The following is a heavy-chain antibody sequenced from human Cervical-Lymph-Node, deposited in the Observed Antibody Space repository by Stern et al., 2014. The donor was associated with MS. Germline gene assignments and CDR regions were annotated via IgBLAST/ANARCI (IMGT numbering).Heavy chain of an antibody. CDR2: ISSDGSRQ. J-gene: IGHJ4*02. V-gene: IGHV3-30-3*01. CDR3: ARDYSESRGHYLFYFGL. D-gene: IGHD3-22*01. CDR1: GFTFGNYA. Sequence: QVQLVESGGGVVQPGRSRRLSCAAAGFTFGNYAMHWVRQAPGKGLEWVTLISSDGSRQYYTDSVKGRFTISRDNSKSTLYLQMNSLTTEDTAVYYCARDYSESRGHYLFYFGLWGQGTLVTVSS.